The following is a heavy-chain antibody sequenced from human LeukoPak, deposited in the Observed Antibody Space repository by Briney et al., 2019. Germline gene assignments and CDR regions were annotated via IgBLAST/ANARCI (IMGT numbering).Heavy chain of an antibody. Sequence: SETLSLTCAVYGGSFSGYYWSWIRQPPGKGLEWIGEINHSGSTNYNPSLKGRVTISVDTSKNQFSLKLSSVTAADTAVYYCARRSWGIAAAGTSYYYMDVWGKGTTVTVSS. D-gene: IGHD6-13*01. CDR3: ARRSWGIAAAGTSYYYMDV. V-gene: IGHV4-34*01. J-gene: IGHJ6*03. CDR2: INHSGST. CDR1: GGSFSGYY.